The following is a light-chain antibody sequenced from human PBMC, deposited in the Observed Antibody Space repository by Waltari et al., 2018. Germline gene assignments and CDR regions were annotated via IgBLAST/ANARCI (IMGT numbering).Light chain of an antibody. J-gene: IGKJ5*01. Sequence: EIVMTQSPATLSVSPGERATLSCRASQSVSSNLAWYQQKPGQVPRLLIYGASTRATGIPARFSGSGSGTDVTLTISSLQSEDFAVYYCQQYNNWPFTFGQGTRLEIK. V-gene: IGKV3-15*01. CDR3: QQYNNWPFT. CDR1: QSVSSN. CDR2: GAS.